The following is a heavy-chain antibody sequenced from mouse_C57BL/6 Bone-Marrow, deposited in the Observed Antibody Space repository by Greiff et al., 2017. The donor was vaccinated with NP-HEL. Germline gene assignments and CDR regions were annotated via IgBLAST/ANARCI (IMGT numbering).Heavy chain of an antibody. J-gene: IGHJ3*01. CDR3: ARGRTAQATIFFAY. Sequence: VQLQQSGPVLVKPGASVKMSCKASGYTFTDYYMNWVKQSHGKSLEWIGVINPYNGGTSYNQKFKGKATLTVDKSSSTAYMELNSLTSEDSAVYYCARGRTAQATIFFAYWGQGTLVTVSA. CDR2: INPYNGGT. D-gene: IGHD3-2*02. V-gene: IGHV1-19*01. CDR1: GYTFTDYY.